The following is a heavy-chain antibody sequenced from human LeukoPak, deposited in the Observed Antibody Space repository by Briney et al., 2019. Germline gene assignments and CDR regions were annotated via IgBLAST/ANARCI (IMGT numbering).Heavy chain of an antibody. V-gene: IGHV3-48*04. Sequence: GSLRLSCAASGFTFSSYSMNWVRQAPGKGLEWVSSISSSSSTIYYADSVKGRFTISRDNAKNSLYLQMNSLRAEDTAVYYCARGPALLCRRLYGAGMDGRGQGTTVTVSS. J-gene: IGHJ6*02. D-gene: IGHD3-10*02. CDR3: ARGPALLCRRLYGAGMDG. CDR2: ISSSSSTI. CDR1: GFTFSSYS.